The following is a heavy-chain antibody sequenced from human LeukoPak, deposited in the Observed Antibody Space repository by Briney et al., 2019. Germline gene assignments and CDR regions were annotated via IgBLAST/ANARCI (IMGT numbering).Heavy chain of an antibody. D-gene: IGHD6-25*01. V-gene: IGHV4-61*02. CDR3: ASELGGCYYYMDV. J-gene: IGHJ6*03. CDR1: GGFISSGSYY. Sequence: PSQTLSLTCTVSGGFISSGSYYWSWIRQPAGKGLEWIGRIYTSGSTNYNPSLKSRVTISVDTSKNQFSLKLSSVTAADTAVYYCASELGGCYYYMDVWGKGTTVTVSS. CDR2: IYTSGST.